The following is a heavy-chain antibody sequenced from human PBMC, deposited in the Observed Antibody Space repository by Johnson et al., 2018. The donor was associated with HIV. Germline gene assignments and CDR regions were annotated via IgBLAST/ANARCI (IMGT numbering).Heavy chain of an antibody. CDR1: GFTFDDYG. J-gene: IGHJ3*02. CDR3: TTGLYWNDAFNI. CDR2: LKSKSDGGTI. Sequence: VQLVESGGGVVRPGGSLRFSCAASGFTFDDYGMSWVRQAPGKGLEWVGRLKSKSDGGTIDYAAPVKGRFTISRDGSKNTLYLHMNSLKTEDTGGYYCTTGLYWNDAFNIWGQGTMVSVSS. V-gene: IGHV3-15*01. D-gene: IGHD1-1*01.